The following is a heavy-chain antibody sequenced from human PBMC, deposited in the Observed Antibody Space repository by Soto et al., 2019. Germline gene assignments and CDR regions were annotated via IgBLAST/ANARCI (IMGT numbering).Heavy chain of an antibody. J-gene: IGHJ6*02. CDR1: GFTLSSYG. V-gene: IGHV3-30*18. CDR3: AKDTGMDV. CDR2: ISYDGSNK. Sequence: GGVLRLTGSGSGFTLSSYGMHWVRQAPGKGLEWVAVISYDGSNKYYADSVKGRFTISRDNSKNTLYLQMNSLRAEDTAVYYCAKDTGMDVWGQGNTVPVSS.